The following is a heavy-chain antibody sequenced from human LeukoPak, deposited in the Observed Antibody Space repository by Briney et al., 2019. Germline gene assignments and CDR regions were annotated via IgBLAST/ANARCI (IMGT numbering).Heavy chain of an antibody. CDR2: LNHSGST. CDR3: ARGRLNYYDYVWGSYRSHYFDY. V-gene: IGHV4-34*01. Sequence: PSETLSLTCAVYGGSISGYYWSWIRQPPGKGLEWIGELNHSGSTNYNPSLKSRVTISVDTSKNQFSLKLSSVTAADTAVYYCARGRLNYYDYVWGSYRSHYFDYWGQGTLVTVSS. D-gene: IGHD3-16*02. CDR1: GGSISGYY. J-gene: IGHJ4*02.